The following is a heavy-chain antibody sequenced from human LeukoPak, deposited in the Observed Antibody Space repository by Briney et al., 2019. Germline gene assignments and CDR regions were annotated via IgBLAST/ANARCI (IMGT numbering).Heavy chain of an antibody. J-gene: IGHJ5*02. D-gene: IGHD4/OR15-4a*01. CDR2: IYYSGST. CDR3: ARHDYGGTQEPFDP. CDR1: DGSISSSSYY. V-gene: IGHV4-39*01. Sequence: PSETLSLTCTVSDGSISSSSYYWGWIRQPPGKGLEWIGSIYYSGSTYYNPSLKSRVTISVDTSKNQFSLKLSSVTAADTAVYYCARHDYGGTQEPFDPSGQGTLVTVFS.